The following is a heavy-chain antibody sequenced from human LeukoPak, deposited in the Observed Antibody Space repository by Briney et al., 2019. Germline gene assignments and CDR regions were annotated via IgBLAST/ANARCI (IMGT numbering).Heavy chain of an antibody. V-gene: IGHV3-43*02. CDR1: GLTFYDQA. CDR3: ASQTKYYSGSAGSYWGAFDL. J-gene: IGHJ3*01. Sequence: GGSLRPSCAAPGLTFYDQAMHWVRQAPGTGLEWVSLSGNDGSTYYADSVRGRFTISGDISKNSLYLEMSSLRTEDTALYHCASQTKYYSGSAGSYWGAFDLWGQGTMVTVSS. D-gene: IGHD3-10*01. CDR2: SGNDGST.